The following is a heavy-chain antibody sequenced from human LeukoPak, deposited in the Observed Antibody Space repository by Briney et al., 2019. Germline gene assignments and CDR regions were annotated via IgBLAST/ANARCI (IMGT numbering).Heavy chain of an antibody. D-gene: IGHD4-23*01. Sequence: GGSLRLSCTASGFSLNNFDMTWVRQTPGKGQEYVSSIGSAGHTFYAGSLKGRFFISRDTSKNTVYLQVNSLRGEDTAVYFCAKKFPGISYYFDFWGQGILVTVSS. CDR1: GFSLNNFD. V-gene: IGHV3-23*01. J-gene: IGHJ4*02. CDR2: IGSAGHT. CDR3: AKKFPGISYYFDF.